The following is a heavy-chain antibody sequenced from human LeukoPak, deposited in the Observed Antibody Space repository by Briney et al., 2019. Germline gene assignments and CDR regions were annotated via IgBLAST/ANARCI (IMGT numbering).Heavy chain of an antibody. CDR1: GFTFSSYA. CDR2: ISYDGSNK. V-gene: IGHV3-30-3*01. Sequence: GRSLRLSCAASGFTFSSYAMHWVRQAPGKGLEWVAVISYDGSNKYYADSVKGRFTISRDNSKNTLYLQMSSLRAEDTAVYYCAKGGVAAAGTLGFDYWGQGTLVTVSS. CDR3: AKGGVAAAGTLGFDY. J-gene: IGHJ4*02. D-gene: IGHD6-13*01.